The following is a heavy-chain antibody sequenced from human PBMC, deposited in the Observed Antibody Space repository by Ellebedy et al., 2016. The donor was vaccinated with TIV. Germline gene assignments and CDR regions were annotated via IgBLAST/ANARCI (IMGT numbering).Heavy chain of an antibody. Sequence: GESLKISCAASGFTFSGFTMNWVRQAPGKGLEWVSSISSSGTYIHNADSVKGRFIISRDNAKNSLYLQRNSLRVEDTAIYYCARPAAAYSSSWYDFDCWGQGTLVTVSS. J-gene: IGHJ4*02. D-gene: IGHD6-13*01. CDR1: GFTFSGFT. CDR3: ARPAAAYSSSWYDFDC. V-gene: IGHV3-21*01. CDR2: ISSSGTYI.